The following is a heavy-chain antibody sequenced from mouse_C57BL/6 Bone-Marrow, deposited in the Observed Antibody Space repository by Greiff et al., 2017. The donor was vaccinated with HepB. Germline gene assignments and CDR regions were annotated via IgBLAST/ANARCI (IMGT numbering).Heavy chain of an antibody. J-gene: IGHJ2*01. Sequence: DVQLVESGGGLVKPGGSLKLSCAASGFTFSDYGMHWVRQAPEKGLEWVAYISSGSSTIYYADTVKGRFTISRDNAKNTLFLQMTSLRSEDTAMYYCTVVATGYFDYWGQGTTLTVSS. CDR1: GFTFSDYG. CDR2: ISSGSSTI. D-gene: IGHD1-1*01. V-gene: IGHV5-17*01. CDR3: TVVATGYFDY.